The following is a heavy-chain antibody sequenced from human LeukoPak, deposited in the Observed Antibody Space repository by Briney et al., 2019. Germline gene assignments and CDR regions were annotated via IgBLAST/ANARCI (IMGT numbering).Heavy chain of an antibody. CDR2: IYYSGST. CDR1: GGSISSYY. CDR3: ARDRYSSSWYRDAFDI. V-gene: IGHV4-59*01. Sequence: SETLSLTCTVPGGSISSYYWSWIRQPPGKGLEWLGYIYYSGSTNYNPSLKSRVTISVDTSKNQFSLKLSSVTAADTAVYYCARDRYSSSWYRDAFDIWGQGTMVTVSS. J-gene: IGHJ3*02. D-gene: IGHD6-13*01.